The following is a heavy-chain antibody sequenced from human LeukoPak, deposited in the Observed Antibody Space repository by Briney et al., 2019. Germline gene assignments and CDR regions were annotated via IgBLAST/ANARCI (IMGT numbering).Heavy chain of an antibody. CDR1: GYTFTSCG. CDR3: ARVGFIAAAGPNWFDP. Sequence: ASVKVSFKASGYTFTSCGISWGRHAPGQGLEWMGWISAYNGNTSYEQKLQGRVTMTTDTATSTAYMELRSLRSDDTAVYYCARVGFIAAAGPNWFDPWGQGTLVTVSS. J-gene: IGHJ5*02. CDR2: ISAYNGNT. D-gene: IGHD6-13*01. V-gene: IGHV1-18*01.